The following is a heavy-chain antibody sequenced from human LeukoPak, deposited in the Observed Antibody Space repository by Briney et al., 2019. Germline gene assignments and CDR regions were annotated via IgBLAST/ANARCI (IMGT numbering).Heavy chain of an antibody. J-gene: IGHJ6*02. V-gene: IGHV1-18*01. CDR1: GYTFTSYG. Sequence: ASVTVSCTTSGYTFTSYGISWVRQAPGQGLEWMGWISACNGNTNYAQKLQGRVTMTTDTSTSTAYMELRSLRSDDTAVYYCAGPLTKIYYYYGMDVWGQGTTVTVSS. CDR2: ISACNGNT. CDR3: AGPLTKIYYYYGMDV.